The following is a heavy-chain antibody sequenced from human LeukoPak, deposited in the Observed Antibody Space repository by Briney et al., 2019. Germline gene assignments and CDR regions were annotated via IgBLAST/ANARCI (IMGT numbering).Heavy chain of an antibody. D-gene: IGHD2-15*01. J-gene: IGHJ3*02. CDR3: ARDCSGGSCYGNDAFDI. V-gene: IGHV4-59*01. CDR2: IYYSGST. Sequence: SQTLSLTCTVSGGSISSYYGSWIRQPPGKGLEWIGYIYYSGSTNYNPSPKSRVTISVDTSKNQFSLKLSSVTAADTAVYYCARDCSGGSCYGNDAFDIWGQGTMVTVSS. CDR1: GGSISSYY.